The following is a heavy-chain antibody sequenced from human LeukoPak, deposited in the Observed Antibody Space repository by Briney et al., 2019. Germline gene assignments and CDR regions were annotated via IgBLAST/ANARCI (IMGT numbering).Heavy chain of an antibody. CDR1: GFTFSSYW. V-gene: IGHV3-74*01. CDR3: AQETPGIAAAGIDY. D-gene: IGHD6-13*01. CDR2: INSDGSST. J-gene: IGHJ4*02. Sequence: GGSLRLSCAASGFTFSSYWMHWVRQAPGKGLVWVSRINSDGSSTSYADSVKGRFTISRDNAKNTLYLQMNSLRAEDTAVYYCAQETPGIAAAGIDYWGQGTPVTVSS.